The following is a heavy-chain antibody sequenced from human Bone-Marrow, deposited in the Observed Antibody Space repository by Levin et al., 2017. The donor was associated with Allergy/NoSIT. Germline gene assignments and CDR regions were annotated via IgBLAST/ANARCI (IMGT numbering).Heavy chain of an antibody. CDR2: ISYDGSNK. Sequence: PGESLKISCAASGFTFSSYAMHWVRQAPGKGLEWVAVISYDGSNKYYADSVKGRFTISRDNSKNTLYLQMNSLRAEDTAVHYCARLLGPYDYWGQGTLVTVSS. CDR3: ARLLGPYDY. CDR1: GFTFSSYA. J-gene: IGHJ4*02. V-gene: IGHV3-30-3*01.